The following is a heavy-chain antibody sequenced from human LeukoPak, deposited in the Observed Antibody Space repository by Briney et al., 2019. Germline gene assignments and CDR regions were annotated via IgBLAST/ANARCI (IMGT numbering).Heavy chain of an antibody. CDR3: ARGKFGDFED. J-gene: IGHJ6*02. D-gene: IGHD4-17*01. CDR1: GASINSYY. CDR2: VSYSGST. V-gene: IGHV4-59*01. Sequence: PSETLSLTCTVSGASINSYYWSWIRQPLGKGLEWIGCVSYSGSTDYNPALKSRVTISEDTSKSQVSLKLSSVTAADTAVYFCARGKFGDFEDWGQGTTVTVSS.